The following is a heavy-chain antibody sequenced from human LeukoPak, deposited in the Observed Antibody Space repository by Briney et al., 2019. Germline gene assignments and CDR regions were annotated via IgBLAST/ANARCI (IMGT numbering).Heavy chain of an antibody. D-gene: IGHD3-10*01. J-gene: IGHJ4*02. CDR1: GYTFSNYG. Sequence: ASVKVSCKASGYTFSNYGMSWVRQAPGQGLEWMGWISAYNGNTNYAQKLQGRVTMTTDTSTSTAYMELRSLRSDDTAVYYCARDSGVGLLWFGELSGDDFDYWGQGTLVTVSS. CDR2: ISAYNGNT. V-gene: IGHV1-18*01. CDR3: ARDSGVGLLWFGELSGDDFDY.